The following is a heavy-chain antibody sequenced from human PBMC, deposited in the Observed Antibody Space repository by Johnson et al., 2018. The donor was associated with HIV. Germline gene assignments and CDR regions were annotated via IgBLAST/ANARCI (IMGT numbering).Heavy chain of an antibody. V-gene: IGHV3-74*02. CDR1: GFTFSTYW. D-gene: IGHD6-13*01. J-gene: IGHJ3*02. CDR3: ASGVYSSSWSWDVAFDI. CDR2: INSDGSST. Sequence: VQLVESGGGVVQPGRSLRLSCAASGFTFSTYWMHWVRQVPGKGLMWVSRINSDGSSTNYADSVKGRFTISRDNAKNTLYLQMNSLRAEDTAVYYCASGVYSSSWSWDVAFDIWGQGTMVTVSS.